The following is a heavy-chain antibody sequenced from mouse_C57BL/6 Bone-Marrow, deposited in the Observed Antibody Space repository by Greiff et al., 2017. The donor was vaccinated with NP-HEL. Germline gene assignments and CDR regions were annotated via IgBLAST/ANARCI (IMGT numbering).Heavy chain of an antibody. J-gene: IGHJ1*03. CDR3: ARELGRRGYFDV. Sequence: ESGPGLVKPSQSLSLTCSVTGYSITSGYYWNWIRQFPGNKLEWMGYISYDGSNNYNPSLKNRISITRDTSKNQFFLKLNSVTTEDTATYYCARELGRRGYFDVWGTGTTVTVSS. V-gene: IGHV3-6*01. CDR2: ISYDGSN. D-gene: IGHD4-1*01. CDR1: GYSITSGYY.